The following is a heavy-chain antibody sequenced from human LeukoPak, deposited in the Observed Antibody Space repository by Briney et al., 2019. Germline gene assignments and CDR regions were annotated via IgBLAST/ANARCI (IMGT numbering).Heavy chain of an antibody. V-gene: IGHV3-23*01. CDR2: FIGNGGWA. CDR1: GLTFSSYA. Sequence: QPGGSLRLSCAASGLTFSSYAMMWLRQAPGKGLEWVSAFIGNGGWALYADSVKGRFTISRDNTKNTLYLQMNSLRAEDTAVYYCASFDGELLDYWGQGTLVTVSS. CDR3: ASFDGELLDY. J-gene: IGHJ4*02. D-gene: IGHD1-26*01.